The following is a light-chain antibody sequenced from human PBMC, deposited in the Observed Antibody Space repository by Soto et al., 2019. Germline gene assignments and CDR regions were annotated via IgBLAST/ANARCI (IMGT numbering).Light chain of an antibody. CDR3: QQYNNWPIT. J-gene: IGKJ5*01. CDR2: GAS. CDR1: QSVYSN. Sequence: EVVMTQSPATLSVSPGERATLSCRASQSVYSNLAWYQEKPGQAPRLLIYGASTRATGIAARFSGSGSGTEFTLTISSLQSADFAVYYCQQYNNWPITFGQGTRLEIK. V-gene: IGKV3-15*01.